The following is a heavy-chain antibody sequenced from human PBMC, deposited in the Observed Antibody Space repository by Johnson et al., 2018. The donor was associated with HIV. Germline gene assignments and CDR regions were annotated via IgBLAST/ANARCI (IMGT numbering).Heavy chain of an antibody. CDR2: IGTAGDT. D-gene: IGHD6-19*01. V-gene: IGHV3-13*01. Sequence: VQLVESGGGLVQPGGSLRLSCAASGFTFSSYDMHWVRQATGKGLEWVSAIGTAGDTYYPGSVKGRFTISRENAKNSLYLQMNSLRAEDTAVYYCAKWGSLAVAAIGNAFDIWGQGTMVTVSS. CDR1: GFTFSSYD. CDR3: AKWGSLAVAAIGNAFDI. J-gene: IGHJ3*02.